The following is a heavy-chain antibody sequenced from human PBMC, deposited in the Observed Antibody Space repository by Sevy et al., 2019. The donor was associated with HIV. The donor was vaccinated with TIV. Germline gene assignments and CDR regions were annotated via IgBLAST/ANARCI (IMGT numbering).Heavy chain of an antibody. D-gene: IGHD2-2*02. Sequence: ASVKVSCKASGGTLSSYAISWVRQAPGQGLEWMGGIIPILGIANYAQKFQGRVTITADKSTSTAYMELSSLRSEDTAVYYCARSLGYCSSTSCYTDYYYYYMDVWGKGTTVTVSS. CDR3: ARSLGYCSSTSCYTDYYYYYMDV. V-gene: IGHV1-69*10. J-gene: IGHJ6*03. CDR2: IIPILGIA. CDR1: GGTLSSYA.